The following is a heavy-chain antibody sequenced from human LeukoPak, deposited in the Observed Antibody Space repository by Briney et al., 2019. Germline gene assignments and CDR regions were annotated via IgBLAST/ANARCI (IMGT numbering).Heavy chain of an antibody. D-gene: IGHD1-26*01. CDR3: ARSLWYSGYM. V-gene: IGHV4-39*01. CDR1: GGSISSSSYY. CDR2: IYYSGST. J-gene: IGHJ4*02. Sequence: PSETLSLTCTVSGGSISSSSYYWGWIRQPPGKGLEWIGSIYYSGSTYYNPSLKSRVTISVDTSKNQFSLRLSSVTAADTAVYYCARSLWYSGYMWGQGTLVTVSS.